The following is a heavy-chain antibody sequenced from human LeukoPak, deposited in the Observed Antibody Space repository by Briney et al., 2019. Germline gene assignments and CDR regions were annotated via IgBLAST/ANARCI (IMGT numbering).Heavy chain of an antibody. J-gene: IGHJ5*02. CDR1: GGSFSGYY. CDR2: INHSGST. Sequence: SSETLSLTCAVYGGSFSGYYWSWIRQPPGKGLEWIGEINHSGSTNYNPSLKSRVTISVDTSKNQFSLKLSSVTAADTAVYYCARGLSVYRIAARFRWFDPWGQGTLVTVSS. V-gene: IGHV4-34*01. D-gene: IGHD6-6*01. CDR3: ARGLSVYRIAARFRWFDP.